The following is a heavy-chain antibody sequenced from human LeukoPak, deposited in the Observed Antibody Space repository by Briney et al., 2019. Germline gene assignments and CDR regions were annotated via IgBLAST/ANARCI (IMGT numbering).Heavy chain of an antibody. V-gene: IGHV3-23*01. CDR3: ARLAAVGTFLDY. J-gene: IGHJ4*02. Sequence: GGSLRLSCAASGFTFSSYAMSWVRQAPGKGLEWVSAVSGSGGGTYYADSVKGRSTISRDNGKNSLYLQMNSLRDEDTAVYYCARLAAVGTFLDYWGQGTLVTVSS. CDR2: VSGSGGGT. CDR1: GFTFSSYA. D-gene: IGHD6-13*01.